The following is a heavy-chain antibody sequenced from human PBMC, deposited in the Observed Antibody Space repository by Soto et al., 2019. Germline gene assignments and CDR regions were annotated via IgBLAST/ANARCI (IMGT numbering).Heavy chain of an antibody. CDR1: GGSISSSNW. CDR3: ARGPRRDSSGWYYFDY. V-gene: IGHV4-4*02. CDR2: IYHSGST. J-gene: IGHJ4*02. D-gene: IGHD6-19*01. Sequence: SETLFLTCAVSGGSISSSNWWSWVRQPPGKGLEWIGEIYHSGSTNYNPSLKSRVTISVDKSKNQFSLKLSSVTAADTAVYYCARGPRRDSSGWYYFDYWGQGTLVTVSS.